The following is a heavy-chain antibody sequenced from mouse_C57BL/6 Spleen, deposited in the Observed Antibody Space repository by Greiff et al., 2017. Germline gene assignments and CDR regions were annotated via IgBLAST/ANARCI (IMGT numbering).Heavy chain of an antibody. Sequence: VKLMESGPELVKPGASVKISCKASGYAFSSSWMNWVKQRPGKGLEWIGRIYPGGGDTNYNGKFKGKATLTADKSSSTAYMRLSSLTSEDSAVYVCARSVTGTAYWGQGTLVTVSA. V-gene: IGHV1-82*01. CDR3: ARSVTGTAY. D-gene: IGHD4-1*01. CDR2: IYPGGGDT. J-gene: IGHJ3*01. CDR1: GYAFSSSW.